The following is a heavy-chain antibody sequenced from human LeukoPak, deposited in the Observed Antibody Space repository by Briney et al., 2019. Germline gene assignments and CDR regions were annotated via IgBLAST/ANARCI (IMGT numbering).Heavy chain of an antibody. D-gene: IGHD5-12*01. CDR3: ARDSGYSGYVLFDY. CDR1: GYTFTVYF. Sequence: ASVKVSCKASGYTFTVYFMHWVRQAPGQGLEWMGWINPNSGGTNYAQKFQGRVTMTRDTSISTAYMELSRLRSDDTAVYYCARDSGYSGYVLFDYWGQGTLVTVSS. J-gene: IGHJ4*02. V-gene: IGHV1-2*02. CDR2: INPNSGGT.